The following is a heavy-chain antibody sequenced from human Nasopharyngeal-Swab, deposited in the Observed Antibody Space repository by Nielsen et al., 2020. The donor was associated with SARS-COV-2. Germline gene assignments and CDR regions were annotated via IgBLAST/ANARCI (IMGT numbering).Heavy chain of an antibody. J-gene: IGHJ6*02. CDR3: ARWGIAATGSYYYYGMDV. D-gene: IGHD5-12*01. CDR2: IIPIFGTA. Sequence: WVRQAPGQGLEWMGGIIPIFGTANYAQKFQGRVTITADESTSTAYMELSSLRSEDTAVYYCARWGIAATGSYYYYGMDVWGQGTTVTVSS. V-gene: IGHV1-69*01.